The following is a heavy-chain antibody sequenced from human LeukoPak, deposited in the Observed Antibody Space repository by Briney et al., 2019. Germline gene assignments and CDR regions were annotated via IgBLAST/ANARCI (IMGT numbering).Heavy chain of an antibody. D-gene: IGHD4-23*01. V-gene: IGHV3-48*03. Sequence: GGSLRLSCEASGFFFRRYEMNWVRQAPGKGMEWVSYISSSGTTIYYAASVKGRFTISIDNTNNALYLQMNSLRAEDSAVYSCVRLRDYGGNSYGFDIWGQGTMVTVSS. CDR3: VRLRDYGGNSYGFDI. J-gene: IGHJ3*02. CDR1: GFFFRRYE. CDR2: ISSSGTTI.